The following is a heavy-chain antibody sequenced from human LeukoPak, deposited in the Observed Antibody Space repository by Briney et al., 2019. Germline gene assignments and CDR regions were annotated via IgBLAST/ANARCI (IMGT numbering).Heavy chain of an antibody. D-gene: IGHD3-22*01. J-gene: IGHJ4*02. V-gene: IGHV1-18*01. Sequence: VSVKVSCKASGYTFTSYGISWVRQAPGQGLEWMGWISAYNGNTNYAQKLQGRVTMTTDTSTSTAYMELRSLRSDDTAVYYCARNYYDSSGGGYYFDYWGQGTLVTVSS. CDR2: ISAYNGNT. CDR1: GYTFTSYG. CDR3: ARNYYDSSGGGYYFDY.